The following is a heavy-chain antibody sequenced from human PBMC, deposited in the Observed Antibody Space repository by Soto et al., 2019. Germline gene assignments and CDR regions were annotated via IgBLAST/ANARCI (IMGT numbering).Heavy chain of an antibody. V-gene: IGHV3-23*01. CDR1: GFTFSSYA. D-gene: IGHD2-15*01. CDR3: AKVRRGIVVVVAATRDWYFDL. J-gene: IGHJ2*01. Sequence: GGSLRLSCAASGFTFSSYAMSWVRQAPGKGLEWVSAISGSGGSTYYADSVKGQFTISRDNSKNTLYLQMNSLRAEDTAVYYCAKVRRGIVVVVAATRDWYFDLWGRGTLVTVSS. CDR2: ISGSGGST.